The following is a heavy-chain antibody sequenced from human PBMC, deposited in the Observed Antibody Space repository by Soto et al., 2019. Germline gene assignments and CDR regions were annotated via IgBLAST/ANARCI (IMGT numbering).Heavy chain of an antibody. CDR3: AKDQERWELRHAFDI. Sequence: GGSLRLSCAASGFTFSSYGMHWVRQAPGKGLEWVAVISYDGSNKYYADSVKGRFTISRDNSKNTLYLQMNSLRAEDTAVYYCAKDQERWELRHAFDIWGQGTMVTVSS. D-gene: IGHD1-26*01. CDR2: ISYDGSNK. V-gene: IGHV3-30*18. CDR1: GFTFSSYG. J-gene: IGHJ3*02.